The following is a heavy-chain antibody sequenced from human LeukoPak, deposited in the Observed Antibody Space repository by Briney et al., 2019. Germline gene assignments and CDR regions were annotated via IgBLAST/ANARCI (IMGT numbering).Heavy chain of an antibody. Sequence: SETLSLTCTVSGGSISSSSYYWGWIRQPPGKGLEWIGSIYYSGSTYYNPSLKSRVTISVDTSKNQFSLKLSSVTAADTAVYYCARPSEYSSSPDAFDTWAQGTMVTVSS. J-gene: IGHJ3*02. CDR3: ARPSEYSSSPDAFDT. V-gene: IGHV4-39*07. CDR2: IYYSGST. CDR1: GGSISSSSYY. D-gene: IGHD6-6*01.